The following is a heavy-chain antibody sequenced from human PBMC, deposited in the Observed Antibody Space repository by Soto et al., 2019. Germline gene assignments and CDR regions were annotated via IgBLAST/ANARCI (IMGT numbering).Heavy chain of an antibody. V-gene: IGHV1-46*01. Sequence: ASVKVSCKASGYTFTSYYMHWVRQAPGQGLEWMGIINPSGGSTSYAQKFQDRVTMTRDTSTSTVYMELSSLRSEDTAVYYCARVAQWELTGTDWFDPWGQGTLVTVSS. D-gene: IGHD1-26*01. CDR2: INPSGGST. J-gene: IGHJ5*02. CDR1: GYTFTSYY. CDR3: ARVAQWELTGTDWFDP.